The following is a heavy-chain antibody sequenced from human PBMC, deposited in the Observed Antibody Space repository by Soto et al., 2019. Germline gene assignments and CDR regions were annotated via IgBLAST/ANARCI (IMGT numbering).Heavy chain of an antibody. CDR3: ARHALSHEDSIAAAPLRRYYYYGMDV. CDR2: IYYSGST. CDR1: GGSISSYY. V-gene: IGHV4-59*01. J-gene: IGHJ6*02. Sequence: SETLSLTCTVSGGSISSYYLSWIRQPPGKGLEWIGYIYYSGSTNYNPSLKSRVTISVDTSKNQFSLKLSSVTAADTAVYYCARHALSHEDSIAAAPLRRYYYYGMDVWGQGTTVTVYS. D-gene: IGHD6-13*01.